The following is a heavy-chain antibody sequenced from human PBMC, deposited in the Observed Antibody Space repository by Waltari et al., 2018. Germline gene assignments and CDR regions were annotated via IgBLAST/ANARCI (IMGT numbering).Heavy chain of an antibody. J-gene: IGHJ5*02. V-gene: IGHV3-23*01. CDR2: ISCDGRAK. D-gene: IGHD3-9*01. Sequence: EVQLLESGGGLVQPGGFLRLSCAASGFTFNNHAMSWVSQAPGKGLGWGSTISCDGRAKYAAVSVRDRFTISRDNSRNTLFLEMNTLRAEDTAVYYCARDWRRSLESFDWLLFALDLWGQGTLVAISS. CDR1: GFTFNNHA. CDR3: ARDWRRSLESFDWLLFALDL.